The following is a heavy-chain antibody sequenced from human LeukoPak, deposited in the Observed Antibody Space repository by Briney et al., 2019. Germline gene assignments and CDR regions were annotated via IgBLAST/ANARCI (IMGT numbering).Heavy chain of an antibody. J-gene: IGHJ5*02. CDR1: GFTFSSYS. CDR2: ISSSGSYI. Sequence: GGSLRLSCAASGFTFSSYSMNWVRQAPGKGLGWVSSISSSGSYIYYADSVKGRFTISRDNAKNSLYLQMNSLRAEDTAVYYCARVMPTHWFDPWGQGTLVTVSS. D-gene: IGHD2-2*01. CDR3: ARVMPTHWFDP. V-gene: IGHV3-21*01.